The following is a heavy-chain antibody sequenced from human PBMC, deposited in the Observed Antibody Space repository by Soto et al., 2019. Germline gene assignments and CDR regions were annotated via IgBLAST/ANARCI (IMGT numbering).Heavy chain of an antibody. Sequence: ESGGGVVQPGRSLRLSCAASGFTFSSYGMHWVRQAPGKGLEWVALISYDGSNKYYADSVKGRFTISRDNSKNTLYLQMNILRAEDTAVYYCAKVSVPAAIAYYYYGMDVWGQGTTVTVSS. CDR3: AKVSVPAAIAYYYYGMDV. CDR2: ISYDGSNK. J-gene: IGHJ6*02. CDR1: GFTFSSYG. D-gene: IGHD2-2*01. V-gene: IGHV3-30*18.